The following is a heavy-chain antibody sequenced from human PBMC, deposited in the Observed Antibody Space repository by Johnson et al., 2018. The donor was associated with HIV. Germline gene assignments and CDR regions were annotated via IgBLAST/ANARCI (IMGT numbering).Heavy chain of an antibody. CDR3: ARGGNSNYAFDI. CDR1: GFTFSDYY. CDR2: SSSSGITI. Sequence: QVQLVESGGGLVKPGGSLRLSCAASGFTFSDYYMSWIRQGPGKGLEWVAYSSSSGITIYHADSVKGRFTISRDNAKNLLFLQLNSLIAEDTAVYYCARGGNSNYAFDIWGQGTMVTVSS. D-gene: IGHD1-14*01. J-gene: IGHJ3*02. V-gene: IGHV3-11*04.